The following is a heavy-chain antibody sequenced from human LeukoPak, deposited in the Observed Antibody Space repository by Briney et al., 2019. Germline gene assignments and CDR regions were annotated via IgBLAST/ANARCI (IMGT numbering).Heavy chain of an antibody. V-gene: IGHV4-59*08. J-gene: IGHJ5*02. CDR3: ARHSEALTNWFDP. Sequence: SETLSLTFTVSGDSISSYYWNWIRQPPGKGLEWIGYIYYSGSTNYNPSLKSRVTISVDTSKNQFSLKLSSVTAADTAVYYCARHSEALTNWFDPWGQGTLVTVSS. CDR2: IYYSGST. CDR1: GDSISSYY.